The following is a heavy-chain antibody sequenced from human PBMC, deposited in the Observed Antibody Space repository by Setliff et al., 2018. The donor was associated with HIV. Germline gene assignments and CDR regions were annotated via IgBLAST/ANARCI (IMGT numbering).Heavy chain of an antibody. CDR2: IFINGQT. D-gene: IGHD5-18*01. V-gene: IGHV4-4*07. Sequence: SETLSLTCNISGASMNSYYWSWVRQSAGQELEWIGRIFINGQTNYNPSLKSRLTMSVDKSKNQFSLRLKSVTAADSAVYYCARERRWLQDYYYYIDVWGNGTTVTVS. CDR3: ARERRWLQDYYYYIDV. CDR1: GASMNSYY. J-gene: IGHJ6*03.